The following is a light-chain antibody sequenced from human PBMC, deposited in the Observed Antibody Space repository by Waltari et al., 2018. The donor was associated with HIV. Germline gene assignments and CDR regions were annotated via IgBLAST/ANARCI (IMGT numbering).Light chain of an antibody. CDR1: SSNLGSNY. Sequence: QSVLTQPPSASGTPGQRVTISCSGSSSNLGSNYVYWYQQLPGTAPKLLIYRNKQRPSGVPDRFSGAKSGASASLAISGLRSEDEADYYCAAWDDSLSGPWVFGGGTELTVL. V-gene: IGLV1-47*01. J-gene: IGLJ3*02. CDR2: RNK. CDR3: AAWDDSLSGPWV.